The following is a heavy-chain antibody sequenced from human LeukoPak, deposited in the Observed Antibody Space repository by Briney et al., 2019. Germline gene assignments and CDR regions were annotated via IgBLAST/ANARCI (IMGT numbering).Heavy chain of an antibody. Sequence: GRSLRLSCAASGFTFSSYAMHWVRQAPGKGLEWVAVISYDGSNKYYADSVKGRFTISRDNSKNTLYLQMNSLRAEDTAVYYCARGFSRVVPAASDFDYWGQGTLVTVSS. CDR3: ARGFSRVVPAASDFDY. J-gene: IGHJ4*02. V-gene: IGHV3-30-3*01. D-gene: IGHD2-2*01. CDR2: ISYDGSNK. CDR1: GFTFSSYA.